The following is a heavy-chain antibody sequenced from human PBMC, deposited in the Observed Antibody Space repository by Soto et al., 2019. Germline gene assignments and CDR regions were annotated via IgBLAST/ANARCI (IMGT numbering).Heavy chain of an antibody. Sequence: QLQLQESGSGLVRPSQTLSLTCAVSGDSISRGGYSWTWIRQPPGKALEWIGNIYDSGSTSYNPPLKSRVTISVDTSKNQFSLKLTSVTAADTAVYFCARGSSSYYDYGMDVWGQGTTVTVCS. CDR3: ARGSSSYYDYGMDV. V-gene: IGHV4-30-2*01. J-gene: IGHJ6*02. CDR1: GDSISRGGYS. CDR2: IYDSGST. D-gene: IGHD6-6*01.